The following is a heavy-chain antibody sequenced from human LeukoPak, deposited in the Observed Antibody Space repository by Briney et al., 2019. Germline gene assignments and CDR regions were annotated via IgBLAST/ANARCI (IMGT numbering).Heavy chain of an antibody. Sequence: ASVKVSCKASGYTFTGYYLHWLRQAPGQGLEWMGWINPNSGVTKYAETFQGRVTLTTHTSISTAYLELNRLTSDDTAVYYCARAAVTTGSTETFDPWGQGTLVTVSS. CDR3: ARAAVTTGSTETFDP. V-gene: IGHV1-2*02. CDR1: GYTFTGYY. J-gene: IGHJ5*02. CDR2: INPNSGVT. D-gene: IGHD1-1*01.